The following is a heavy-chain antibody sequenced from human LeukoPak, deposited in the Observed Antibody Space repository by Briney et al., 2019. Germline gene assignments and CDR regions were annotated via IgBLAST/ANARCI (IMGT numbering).Heavy chain of an antibody. Sequence: PGRSLRLSCAASGITFNTYAMHWFRQAPGKGPGWVAVISYDGNNKKYVDSVKGRLTISRDNSKNTLYLQMNSLRGEDTAVYYCASGPSTVTKDYFDFWGQGTLVTVSS. CDR3: ASGPSTVTKDYFDF. D-gene: IGHD4-17*01. CDR2: ISYDGNNK. V-gene: IGHV3-30-3*01. CDR1: GITFNTYA. J-gene: IGHJ4*02.